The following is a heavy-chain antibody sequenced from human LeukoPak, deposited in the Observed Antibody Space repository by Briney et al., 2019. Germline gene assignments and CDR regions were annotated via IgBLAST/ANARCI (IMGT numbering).Heavy chain of an antibody. CDR2: IYYSGST. J-gene: IGHJ3*02. CDR3: ARAKAAFDI. V-gene: IGHV4-38-2*02. Sequence: PSETLSLTCTVSGYSISSGYYWGWIRQPPGKGLEWIGSIYYSGSTYYNPSLKSRVTISVDTSKNQFSLKLSSVTAADTAVYYCARAKAAFDIWGQGTMVTVSS. CDR1: GYSISSGYY.